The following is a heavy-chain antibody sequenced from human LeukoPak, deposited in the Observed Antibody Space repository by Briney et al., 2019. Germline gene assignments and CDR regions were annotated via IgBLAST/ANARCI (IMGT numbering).Heavy chain of an antibody. CDR2: IIPILGIA. D-gene: IGHD6-19*01. V-gene: IGHV1-69*04. CDR3: ARGSGIAVAGTWGKSYYFDY. CDR1: GGTFSSYA. Sequence: SVKVSCKASGGTFSSYAISWVRQAPGQGLEWMGRIIPILGIANYAQKFQGRVTITADKSTSTAYVELSSLRSEDTAVYYCARGSGIAVAGTWGKSYYFDYWGQGTLVTVSS. J-gene: IGHJ4*02.